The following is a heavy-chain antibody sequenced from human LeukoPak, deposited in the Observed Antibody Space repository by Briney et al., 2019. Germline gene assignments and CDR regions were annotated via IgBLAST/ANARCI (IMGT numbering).Heavy chain of an antibody. CDR3: ARQSTAAYSMNFNY. D-gene: IGHD6-6*01. V-gene: IGHV3-43D*03. CDR1: GFTFDDYA. J-gene: IGHJ4*02. Sequence: GGSLRLSCAASGFTFDDYAMHWVRQAPGKGLEWVSLISWDGGSTYYADSVKGRFTISRDNSKNSLYLQMDSLSAEDTAVYYCARQSTAAYSMNFNYWGQGTLVTVSS. CDR2: ISWDGGST.